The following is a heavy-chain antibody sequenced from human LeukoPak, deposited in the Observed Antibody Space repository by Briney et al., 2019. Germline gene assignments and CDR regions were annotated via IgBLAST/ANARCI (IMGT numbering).Heavy chain of an antibody. J-gene: IGHJ4*02. D-gene: IGHD1-26*01. CDR1: GFTFSSYW. V-gene: IGHV3-7*01. CDR3: AKWVLYSGFYYIDY. Sequence: PGGSLRLSCAASGFTFSSYWMTWVRQGPGKGLEWVANIKPDGSLIYYVDSVKGRFTISRDNAKNSLYLQMNSLRAEDTAVYYCAKWVLYSGFYYIDYWGQGTLATVSS. CDR2: IKPDGSLI.